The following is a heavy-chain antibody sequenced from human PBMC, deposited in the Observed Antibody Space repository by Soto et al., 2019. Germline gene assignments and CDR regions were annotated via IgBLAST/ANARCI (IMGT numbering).Heavy chain of an antibody. J-gene: IGHJ6*01. D-gene: IGHD3-10*01. Sequence: KPWGTLSLTCTVSGGSISSYYLSWVRQPAGKGLEWIGRIYTSGSTNYNPSLKSRVTMSVDTSKNQFSLKLSSVTAADTAVYYCARDGEPGTYYYYYGMDVWGQGTTVTVSS. V-gene: IGHV4-4*07. CDR3: ARDGEPGTYYYYYGMDV. CDR1: GGSISSYY. CDR2: IYTSGST.